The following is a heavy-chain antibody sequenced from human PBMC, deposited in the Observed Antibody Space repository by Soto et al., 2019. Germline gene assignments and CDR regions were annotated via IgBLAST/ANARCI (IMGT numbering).Heavy chain of an antibody. V-gene: IGHV3-48*02. J-gene: IGHJ5*02. D-gene: IGHD6-13*01. CDR1: GFTFSSYS. CDR2: ISSSSSTI. Sequence: EVQLVESGGGLVQPGGSLRLSCAASGFTFSSYSMNWVRQAPGKGLEWVSYISSSSSTIYYADPVKGRFTISRDNAQNTLHMQMNSLRDEDTDVSYCARGAAAGTWWFDPWGQGTLVTVSS. CDR3: ARGAAAGTWWFDP.